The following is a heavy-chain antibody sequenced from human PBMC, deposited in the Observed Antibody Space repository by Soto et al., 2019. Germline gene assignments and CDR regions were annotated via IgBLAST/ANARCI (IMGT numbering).Heavy chain of an antibody. CDR3: SRDDSVWFFN. CDR1: GFTFSSYA. V-gene: IGHV3-23*01. Sequence: GGSLRLSCAASGFTFSSYAMSWVRQAPGKGLEWVSAIGNSGASTYYADSVKGRFTISRDNSKNTPYLQINSLRAEDTAVYYCSRDDSVWFFNWGRGTLVPVSS. D-gene: IGHD3-16*01. CDR2: IGNSGAST. J-gene: IGHJ4*02.